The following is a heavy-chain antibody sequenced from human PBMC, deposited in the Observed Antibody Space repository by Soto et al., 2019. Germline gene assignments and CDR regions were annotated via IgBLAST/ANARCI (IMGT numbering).Heavy chain of an antibody. CDR2: INHSGST. V-gene: IGHV4-34*01. Sequence: PSETLSLTCAVYGGSFSCYYWSWIRQPPGKGLGWIGEINHSGSTNYNPSLKSRVTISVDTSKNQFSLKLSSVTAADTAVYYCARVAPRPYCSSTSCYSFRWFDPWGQGTLVTVSS. J-gene: IGHJ5*02. CDR1: GGSFSCYY. CDR3: ARVAPRPYCSSTSCYSFRWFDP. D-gene: IGHD2-2*01.